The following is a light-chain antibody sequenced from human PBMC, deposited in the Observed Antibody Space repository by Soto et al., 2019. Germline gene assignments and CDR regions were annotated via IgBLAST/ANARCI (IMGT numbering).Light chain of an antibody. CDR3: QQYGSSLTWT. Sequence: EILLTQSPGTLSLSPGERATLSWRASQSVSSSYLAWYQQKPGQATRLIIYGASSRANGIPDRFSGSGSGTDFTLTISRLEPEDFAVYYCQQYGSSLTWTFGQGTKVDIK. CDR1: QSVSSSY. J-gene: IGKJ1*01. CDR2: GAS. V-gene: IGKV3-20*01.